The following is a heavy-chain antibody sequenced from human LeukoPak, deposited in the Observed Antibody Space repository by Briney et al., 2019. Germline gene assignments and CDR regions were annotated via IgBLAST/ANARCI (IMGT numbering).Heavy chain of an antibody. D-gene: IGHD3-22*01. Sequence: SETLSLTCTVSGDSMNNYFWSWIRQPAGKGLEWIGRIFATGNTNYNPSLKSRVTMSVDTSKNQFSLDPSSVTAADTAVYFCARDSSGYLESFDYWGQGTLVTVSS. CDR2: IFATGNT. V-gene: IGHV4-4*07. CDR3: ARDSSGYLESFDY. J-gene: IGHJ4*02. CDR1: GDSMNNYF.